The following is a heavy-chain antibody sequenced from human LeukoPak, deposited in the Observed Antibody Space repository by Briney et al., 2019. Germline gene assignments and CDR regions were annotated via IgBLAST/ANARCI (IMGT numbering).Heavy chain of an antibody. CDR2: IYTRGST. D-gene: IGHD6-19*01. CDR3: ARSGSGWYRGRWFDP. CDR1: GGSISSYY. V-gene: IGHV4-4*07. J-gene: IGHJ5*02. Sequence: SETLSLTCTVSGGSISSYYWSWIRQPAGKGLEWIGRIYTRGSTNYNPSLKSRVTMSVDTSKNQFSLKLSSVTAADTAVYYCARSGSGWYRGRWFDPWGQGTLVTVSS.